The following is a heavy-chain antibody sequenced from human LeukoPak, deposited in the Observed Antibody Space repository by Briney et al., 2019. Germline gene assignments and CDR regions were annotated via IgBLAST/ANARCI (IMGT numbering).Heavy chain of an antibody. D-gene: IGHD2-2*02. J-gene: IGHJ3*02. CDR2: IYYSGNS. Sequence: PSETLSLTCTVSGGSIRSSSYYWGWIRQPPGKGLEWIGNIYYSGNSYYNPSLKSRVTISVDTSKNQFSLKLSSVTAADTAVYYCARDRYCSSTSCYISAFDIWGQGTMVTVSS. V-gene: IGHV4-39*07. CDR1: GGSIRSSSYY. CDR3: ARDRYCSSTSCYISAFDI.